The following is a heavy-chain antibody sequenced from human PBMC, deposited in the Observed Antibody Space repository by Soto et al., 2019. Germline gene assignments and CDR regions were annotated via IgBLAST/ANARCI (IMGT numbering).Heavy chain of an antibody. Sequence: PGGSLRRSWVSPGYTWSGYSMDWIRKPPGKGLEWFSYIGPSSNYIQYADSGKGRVTSSRNNTKNSLYLQRNNLKDEERAGYYCARYHICAIDYWGEETRVTDSS. CDR2: IGPSSNYI. J-gene: IGHJ4*02. CDR1: GYTWSGYS. D-gene: IGHD2-21*01. V-gene: IGHV3-48*02. CDR3: ARYHICAIDY.